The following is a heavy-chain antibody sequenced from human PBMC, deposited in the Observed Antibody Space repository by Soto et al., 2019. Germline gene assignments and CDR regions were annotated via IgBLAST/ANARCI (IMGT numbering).Heavy chain of an antibody. V-gene: IGHV4-59*01. D-gene: IGHD6-13*01. J-gene: IGHJ5*02. CDR3: ARDVRGSSSWYNWFDP. Sequence: QVQLQESGPGLVKPSETLSLTCTVSGVSISSYYWSWIRQPPGKGLEWIGYIYYSGSTNYNPSLKSRVTISVDTSKNQFSLKLSSVTAADTAVYYCARDVRGSSSWYNWFDPWGQGTLVTVSS. CDR2: IYYSGST. CDR1: GVSISSYY.